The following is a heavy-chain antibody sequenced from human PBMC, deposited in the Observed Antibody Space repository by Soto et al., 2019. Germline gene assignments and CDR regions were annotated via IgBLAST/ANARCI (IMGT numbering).Heavy chain of an antibody. Sequence: KPGGSLRLSCAASGFTFSNAWMSWVRQAPGKGLEWVGRMKSKTDGGTTDYAAPVKGRFTISRDDSKNTLYLQMNSLKTEDTAVYYCTTAPYIWGSYLSNYWGQGSLVTVSS. CDR1: GFTFSNAW. V-gene: IGHV3-15*01. D-gene: IGHD3-16*02. CDR2: MKSKTDGGTT. J-gene: IGHJ4*02. CDR3: TTAPYIWGSYLSNY.